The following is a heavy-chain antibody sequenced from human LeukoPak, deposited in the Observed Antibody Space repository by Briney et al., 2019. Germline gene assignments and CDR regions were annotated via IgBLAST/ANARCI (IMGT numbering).Heavy chain of an antibody. CDR1: GFTFRSYA. V-gene: IGHV3-23*01. D-gene: IGHD3-3*01. Sequence: GGSLRLSCAASGFTFRSYAMSWVRQGPGKGLEWVSAISGSGGSTYYADSVKGRFTISRDNSKNTLYLQMNSLRAEDTAVYYCAKDRFLEWLLLGSFDYWGQGTLVTVSS. CDR3: AKDRFLEWLLLGSFDY. CDR2: ISGSGGST. J-gene: IGHJ4*02.